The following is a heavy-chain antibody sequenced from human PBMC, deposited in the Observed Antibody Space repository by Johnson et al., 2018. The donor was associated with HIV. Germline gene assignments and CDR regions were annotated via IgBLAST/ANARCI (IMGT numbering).Heavy chain of an antibody. J-gene: IGHJ3*02. Sequence: QVQLVESGGGLVQPGGSLRLSCAASGFTFSSCGMHWVRQAPGKGLEWVEVISYDGSNKYYADSVKGRFTISRDNSKNTLYLQMNSLRAEDTAVYYCVKGSRDLGGAFDIWGQGTMVTVSS. CDR1: GFTFSSCG. CDR2: ISYDGSNK. CDR3: VKGSRDLGGAFDI. V-gene: IGHV3-30*18.